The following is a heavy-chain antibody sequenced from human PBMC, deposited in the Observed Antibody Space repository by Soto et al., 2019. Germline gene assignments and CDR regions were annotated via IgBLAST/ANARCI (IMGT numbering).Heavy chain of an antibody. Sequence: GGSLRLSCAASGFTVSSNYMSWVRQAPGKGLEWVSVIYSGGSTYYADSVKGRFTISRDNAKNSLYLQMNSLRDEDTAVYYCARDRAGAQYGLDVWGQGTTVTVSS. CDR3: ARDRAGAQYGLDV. V-gene: IGHV3-66*01. J-gene: IGHJ6*02. D-gene: IGHD1-26*01. CDR2: IYSGGST. CDR1: GFTVSSNY.